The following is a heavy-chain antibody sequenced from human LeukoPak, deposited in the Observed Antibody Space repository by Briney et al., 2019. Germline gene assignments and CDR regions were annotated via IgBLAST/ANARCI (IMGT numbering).Heavy chain of an antibody. CDR1: GGSITNYY. CDR3: ARTGEYSGSGPSWAFDI. D-gene: IGHD3-10*01. V-gene: IGHV4-4*09. Sequence: PSETLSLTCSLSGGSITNYYWSWVRQPPGQGREWIAWIYSSGNTEYNTSLKSRVHVSLGTSNNQFSLRLTSVTASDTAVYYGARTGEYSGSGPSWAFDIWGQGTMVTVSS. CDR2: IYSSGNT. J-gene: IGHJ3*02.